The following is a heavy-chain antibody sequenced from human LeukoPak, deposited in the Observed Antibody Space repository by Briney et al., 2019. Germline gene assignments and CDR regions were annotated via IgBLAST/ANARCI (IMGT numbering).Heavy chain of an antibody. D-gene: IGHD5-18*01. J-gene: IGHJ6*02. CDR1: GGSISSYY. CDR2: IYYSGST. CDR3: AKARDTGYARLGMDV. V-gene: IGHV4-59*08. Sequence: PSETLSLTCTVSGGSISSYYWSWIRQPPGKGLEWIGYIYYSGSTNYNPSLKSRVTISVDTSKNQFSLKLSSVTAADTAVYFCAKARDTGYARLGMDVWGQGTTVTVSS.